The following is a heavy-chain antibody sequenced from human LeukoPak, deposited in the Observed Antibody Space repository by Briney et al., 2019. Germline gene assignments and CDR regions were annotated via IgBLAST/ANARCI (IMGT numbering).Heavy chain of an antibody. CDR1: GGTFSSYA. J-gene: IGHJ4*02. V-gene: IGHV1-69*04. CDR2: IIPILGIA. D-gene: IGHD1-26*01. CDR3: ARSPVGYYFDY. Sequence: ASVKVSCKASGGTFSSYAISWVRQAPGQGLEWMGRIIPILGIANYAQKFQGRVTITADESTSTAYMELSSLRSEDTAVYYCARSPVGYYFDYWGQGTLVTVSS.